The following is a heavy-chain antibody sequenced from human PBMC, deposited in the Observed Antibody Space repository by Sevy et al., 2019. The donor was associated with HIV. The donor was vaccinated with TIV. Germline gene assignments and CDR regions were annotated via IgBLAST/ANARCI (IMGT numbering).Heavy chain of an antibody. Sequence: SETLSLTCTVSGGSINSDSYYWGWIRQPPGKGLEWIGNIYYSGTTYYNPSLKSRVTISVDTSKNQFSLKLSSVTAADTAVYYCARFEYGDYVSHFEYWGQGTLVTVSA. J-gene: IGHJ4*02. CDR3: ARFEYGDYVSHFEY. V-gene: IGHV4-39*01. D-gene: IGHD2-21*02. CDR2: IYYSGTT. CDR1: GGSINSDSYY.